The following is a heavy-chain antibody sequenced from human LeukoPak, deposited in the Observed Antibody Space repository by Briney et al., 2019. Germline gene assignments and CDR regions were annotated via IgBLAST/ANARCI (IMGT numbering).Heavy chain of an antibody. CDR2: ISGSGGST. CDR1: GFTFSSYA. D-gene: IGHD2-2*02. CDR3: ARVKRHTQGFDI. V-gene: IGHV3-23*01. J-gene: IGHJ3*02. Sequence: GGSLRLSCAASGFTFSSYAMTWVRQAPGKGLEWVSIISGSGGSTYYADSVKGRFTISRDNSKNTLYLQMNSLRAEDTAVYYCARVKRHTQGFDIWGQGTMVTVSS.